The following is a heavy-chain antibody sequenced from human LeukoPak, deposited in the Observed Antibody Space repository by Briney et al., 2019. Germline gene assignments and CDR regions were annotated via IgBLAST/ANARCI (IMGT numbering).Heavy chain of an antibody. J-gene: IGHJ4*02. CDR3: ARHRSASFHGEKGKKYYFDY. CDR1: GGSISSASYY. V-gene: IGHV4-39*01. CDR2: IYYSGTT. Sequence: SETLSLTCTVSGGSISSASYYWGWIRQPPGKGLEWIGNIYYSGTTYYNPSLKSRVTISVDTSKNQFSLKLSSVTAADTAVYYCARHRSASFHGEKGKKYYFDYWGQGTLVTVSS. D-gene: IGHD2/OR15-2a*01.